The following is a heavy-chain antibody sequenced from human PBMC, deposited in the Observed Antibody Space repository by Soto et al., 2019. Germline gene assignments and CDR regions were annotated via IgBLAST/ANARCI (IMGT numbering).Heavy chain of an antibody. J-gene: IGHJ5*02. CDR3: ARDEMYYDFWSGYRHWFDP. CDR2: IYYSGST. D-gene: IGHD3-3*01. CDR1: GGSISSGGYY. V-gene: IGHV4-31*03. Sequence: SETLSLTCTVSGGSISSGGYYWSWIRQHPGKGLEWIGCIYYSGSTYYNPSLKSRVTISVDTSKNQFSLKLSSVTAADTAVYYCARDEMYYDFWSGYRHWFDPWGQGTLVTVSS.